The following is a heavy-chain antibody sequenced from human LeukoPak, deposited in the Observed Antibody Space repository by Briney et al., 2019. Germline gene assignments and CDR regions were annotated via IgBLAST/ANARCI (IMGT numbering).Heavy chain of an antibody. V-gene: IGHV4-39*01. Sequence: SETLSFTCTVSGGSISSSSYYWGWIRQPPGKGLEWIGSIYYSGSTYYNPSLKSRVTISVDTSKNQFSLKLSSVTAADTAVYYCARVGSEVVVITGQPPINYFDYWGQGTLVTVSS. CDR1: GGSISSSSYY. J-gene: IGHJ4*02. CDR2: IYYSGST. CDR3: ARVGSEVVVITGQPPINYFDY. D-gene: IGHD3-22*01.